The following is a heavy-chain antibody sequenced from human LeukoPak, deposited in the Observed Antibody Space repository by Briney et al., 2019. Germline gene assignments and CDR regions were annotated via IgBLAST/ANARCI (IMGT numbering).Heavy chain of an antibody. CDR2: INHSGST. J-gene: IGHJ6*03. V-gene: IGHV4-34*01. Sequence: SETLSLTCAVYGGSFSGYYWSWIRQPPGKGLEWIGEINHSGSTNYNPSLKSRVTISVDTSKNQFSLKLSSVTAADTAVYYCARLLVEMATIFPYYYYYMDVWGKGTTVTISS. CDR3: ARLLVEMATIFPYYYYYMDV. D-gene: IGHD5-24*01. CDR1: GGSFSGYY.